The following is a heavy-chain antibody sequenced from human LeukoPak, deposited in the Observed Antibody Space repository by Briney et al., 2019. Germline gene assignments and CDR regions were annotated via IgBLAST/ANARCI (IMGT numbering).Heavy chain of an antibody. J-gene: IGHJ4*02. Sequence: PGRSLRLSCAASGFTFSSYGMHWVRQAPGKGLEWVAVIWYDGSNKYYADSVKGRFTISRDNSKNTLYLQMNSLRAEDTAVYYCARDREDSSSSGSYDYWGQGTQVTVSS. V-gene: IGHV3-33*01. CDR3: ARDREDSSSSGSYDY. D-gene: IGHD6-6*01. CDR1: GFTFSSYG. CDR2: IWYDGSNK.